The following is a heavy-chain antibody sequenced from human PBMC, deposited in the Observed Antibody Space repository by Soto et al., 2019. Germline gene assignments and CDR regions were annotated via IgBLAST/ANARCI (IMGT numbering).Heavy chain of an antibody. CDR2: IYWDDDK. D-gene: IGHD3-10*01. CDR1: GFSLSTSGVG. CDR3: AHAAWFGDGDYYYYGRDV. V-gene: IGHV2-5*02. Sequence: QITLKESGPTLVKPTQTLTLTCTFSGFSLSTSGVGVGWIRQPPGKALEWLALIYWDDDKRYSPSLKSRLTTPNDTSKNPVVLTKPNTDTVDPATYYCAHAAWFGDGDYYYYGRDVWGQGTTVTVSS. J-gene: IGHJ6*02.